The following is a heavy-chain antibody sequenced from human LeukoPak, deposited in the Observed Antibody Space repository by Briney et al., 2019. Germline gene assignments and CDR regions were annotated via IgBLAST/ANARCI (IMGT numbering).Heavy chain of an antibody. V-gene: IGHV3-53*01. Sequence: GGSLRLSCAASGFTVSSNYMSWVRQAPGKGLEWVSVIYSGGSTYYADSVKGRFTISRDNSKNTLYLQMNSLRAEDTAVHYCAGGGDYARSDRYYYGMDVWGQGTTVTVSS. CDR3: AGGGDYARSDRYYYGMDV. J-gene: IGHJ6*02. CDR1: GFTVSSNY. D-gene: IGHD2-21*02. CDR2: IYSGGST.